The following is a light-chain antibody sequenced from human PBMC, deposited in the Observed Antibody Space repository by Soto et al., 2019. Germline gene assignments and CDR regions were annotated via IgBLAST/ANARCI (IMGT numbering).Light chain of an antibody. V-gene: IGKV4-1*01. Sequence: IVMRQSPDSLAVPLGERATINCKSSQSVFSRANGMNYIAWYQQKPGQPPKLLIYWASTREAGVPDRFRGSGSQTDFTLTISNLQAEDVEVYYCQHYLEIHLTLGGGTKVDIK. J-gene: IGKJ4*01. CDR2: WAS. CDR3: QHYLEIHLT. CDR1: QSVFSRANGMNY.